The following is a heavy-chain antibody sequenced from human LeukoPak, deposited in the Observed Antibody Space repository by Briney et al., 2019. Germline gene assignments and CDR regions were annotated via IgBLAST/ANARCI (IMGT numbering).Heavy chain of an antibody. D-gene: IGHD5-24*01. V-gene: IGHV3-7*01. CDR2: IKEDGSET. CDR3: AREAPRRGETRDGYR. CDR1: GFTFRNYW. J-gene: IGHJ4*02. Sequence: GGSLRLSCAASGFTFRNYWMNWVRQAPGKGLECLANIKEDGSETYYADSVVGRFTISRDNAKNSLYLQMNSLRAEDTAVYYCAREAPRRGETRDGYRWGQGTLVTVSS.